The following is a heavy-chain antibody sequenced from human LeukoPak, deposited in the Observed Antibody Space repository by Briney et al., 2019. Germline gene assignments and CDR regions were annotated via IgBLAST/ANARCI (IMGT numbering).Heavy chain of an antibody. CDR2: ISAYNGNT. V-gene: IGHV1-18*01. J-gene: IGHJ3*02. D-gene: IGHD6-6*01. CDR1: GYTFTSYG. Sequence: ASVKVSCKASGYTFTSYGISWVRQAPGHGLEWMGWISAYNGNTNYAQKLQGRVTMTTDTSTSTAYMELRSLRSDDSALYYCARETYMIAARPGRLLAIDISGHGELVTVSS. CDR3: ARETYMIAARPGRLLAIDI.